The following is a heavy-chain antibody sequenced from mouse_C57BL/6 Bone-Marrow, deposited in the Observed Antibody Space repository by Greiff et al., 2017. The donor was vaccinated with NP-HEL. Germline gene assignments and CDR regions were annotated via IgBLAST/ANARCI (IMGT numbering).Heavy chain of an antibody. CDR3: ARGYYGSSHGDY. CDR2: IYPGDGDT. Sequence: QVQLQQSGPELVKPGASVKISCKASGYAFSSSWMNWVKQRPGKGLEWIGRIYPGDGDTNYNGKFKGKATLTADKSSSTAYMQLSSLTSEDSAVYFCARGYYGSSHGDYWGQGTTLTVSS. V-gene: IGHV1-82*01. D-gene: IGHD1-1*01. J-gene: IGHJ2*01. CDR1: GYAFSSSW.